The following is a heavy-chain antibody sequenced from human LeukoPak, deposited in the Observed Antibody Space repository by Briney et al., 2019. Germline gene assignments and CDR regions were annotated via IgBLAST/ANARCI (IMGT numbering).Heavy chain of an antibody. D-gene: IGHD6-19*01. V-gene: IGHV4-59*01. CDR2: IYYSGST. Sequence: SETLSLTCTVSGGSISNYYWRWIRQPPGKGLEWIGYIYYSGSTNYNPSLKSRVTISVDTSKNQFSLKLSSVTAADTAAYYCARGGIAVAGTDYWGQGTLVTVSS. CDR1: GGSISNYY. CDR3: ARGGIAVAGTDY. J-gene: IGHJ4*02.